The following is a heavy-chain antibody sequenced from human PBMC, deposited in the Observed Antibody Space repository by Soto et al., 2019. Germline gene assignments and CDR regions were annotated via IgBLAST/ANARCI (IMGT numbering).Heavy chain of an antibody. CDR1: NGSINNYY. CDR3: ARSRPWFGPSFDS. J-gene: IGHJ4*02. Sequence: QVQLQESGPGLLKPSETLSLTCTVSNGSINNYYWSWIRQPPGKGLEWIGYIYYSGATNYRPSLRSRVTMSVDTSKNQYSLRLTSVTTVDAAVYYCARSRPWFGPSFDSWGQGALVTVSS. V-gene: IGHV4-59*01. CDR2: IYYSGAT. D-gene: IGHD3-10*01.